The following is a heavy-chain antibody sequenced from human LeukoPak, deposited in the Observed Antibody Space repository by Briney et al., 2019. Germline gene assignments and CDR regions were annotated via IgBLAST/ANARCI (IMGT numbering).Heavy chain of an antibody. CDR1: GFTFSSYS. V-gene: IGHV3-53*01. CDR2: IYSGGST. Sequence: GGSLRLSCAASGFTFSSYSMNWVRQAPGKGLEWVSIIYSGGSTYYADSVKGRFTISRDNSKNTLYLQMNSLRAEDTAVYYCARRIVGATTNYYYYGMDVWGQGTTVTVSS. CDR3: ARRIVGATTNYYYYGMDV. J-gene: IGHJ6*02. D-gene: IGHD1-26*01.